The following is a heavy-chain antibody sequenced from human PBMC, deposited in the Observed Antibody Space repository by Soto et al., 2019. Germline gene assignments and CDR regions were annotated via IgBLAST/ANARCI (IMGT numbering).Heavy chain of an antibody. J-gene: IGHJ5*02. D-gene: IGHD3-22*01. CDR2: INPSGGST. CDR3: ACSSGYYYAFVP. CDR1: GYTFTSYY. Sequence: ASVKVSCKASGYTFTSYYMHWVRQAPGQGLEWMGIINPSGGSTSYAQKFQGRVTMTRDTSASTVYMELSSLRSEDTAVYYCACSSGYYYAFVPWGQGTLVTVSS. V-gene: IGHV1-46*01.